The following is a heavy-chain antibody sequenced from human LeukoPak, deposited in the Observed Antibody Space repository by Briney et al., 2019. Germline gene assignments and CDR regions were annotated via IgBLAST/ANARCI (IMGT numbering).Heavy chain of an antibody. CDR3: AKDISMAVTPDAFDI. J-gene: IGHJ3*02. Sequence: SGGSLRLSCAASGFTFSTYSMNWVRQAPGKGLEWVSYISSSTSTIYYADSVKGRFTISRDNSKNSLYLQMNSLRTEDTALYYCAKDISMAVTPDAFDIWGQGTMVTVSS. CDR1: GFTFSTYS. V-gene: IGHV3-48*04. CDR2: ISSSTSTI. D-gene: IGHD4-23*01.